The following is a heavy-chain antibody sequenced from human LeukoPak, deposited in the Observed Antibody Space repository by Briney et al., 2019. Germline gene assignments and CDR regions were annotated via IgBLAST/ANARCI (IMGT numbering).Heavy chain of an antibody. CDR3: ARGGPRVVVVMAYDY. J-gene: IGHJ4*02. CDR2: INWNGGST. D-gene: IGHD3-22*01. Sequence: PGGSLRLSCAASGFTFDDYGMSWVRQGPGKGLEWVSGINWNGGSTGSADSVKGRFTISRDNAKNSLYLQMSGLRAGDTALYYCARGGPRVVVVMAYDYWGQGTLVTVSS. V-gene: IGHV3-20*04. CDR1: GFTFDDYG.